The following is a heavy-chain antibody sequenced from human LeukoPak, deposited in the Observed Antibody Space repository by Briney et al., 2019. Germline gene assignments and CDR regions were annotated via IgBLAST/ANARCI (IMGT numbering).Heavy chain of an antibody. J-gene: IGHJ4*02. CDR3: ASQSVCGGDCPLDY. V-gene: IGHV3-11*04. CDR1: GFTFSDYY. Sequence: GGSLRLSCAASGFTFSDYYMSWIRQAPGKGLEWVSYISSSGSTIYYADFVKGRFTISRDNAKNSLYLQMNSLRAEDTAVYYCASQSVCGGDCPLDYWGQGTLVTVSS. D-gene: IGHD2-21*01. CDR2: ISSSGSTI.